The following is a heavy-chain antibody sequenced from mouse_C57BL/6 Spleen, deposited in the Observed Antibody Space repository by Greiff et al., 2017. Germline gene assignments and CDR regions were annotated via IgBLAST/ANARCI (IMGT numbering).Heavy chain of an antibody. D-gene: IGHD6-1*01. V-gene: IGHV10-1*01. CDR3: VRHASSYAMHN. J-gene: IGHJ4*01. CDR1: GFRFNTSA. Sequence: EVKLMESGGGLVQPKGSLQLSCAASGFRFNTSAMNWVRQAPGTGLEWVARIRSKSNNYATYYADSVKDRFTISRDDSESMLYLQMNNLKTEDTAMYYCVRHASSYAMHNRGQ. CDR2: IRSKSNNYAT.